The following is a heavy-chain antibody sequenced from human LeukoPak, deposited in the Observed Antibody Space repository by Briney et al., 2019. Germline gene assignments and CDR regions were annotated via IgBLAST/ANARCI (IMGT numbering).Heavy chain of an antibody. CDR1: GGSISSGSYY. D-gene: IGHD3-10*01. J-gene: IGHJ5*02. CDR3: ARETDLWFGEFPYTWFDP. CDR2: IYTSGST. V-gene: IGHV4-61*02. Sequence: KPSQTLSLTCTVSGGSISSGSYYWSWIRQPAGKGLEWIGRIYTSGSTNYNPSLKSRVTISVDTSKNQFSLKLSSVTAADTAVYYCARETDLWFGEFPYTWFDPWGQGTLVTVSS.